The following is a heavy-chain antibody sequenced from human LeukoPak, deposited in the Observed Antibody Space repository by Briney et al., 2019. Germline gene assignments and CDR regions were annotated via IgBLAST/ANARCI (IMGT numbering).Heavy chain of an antibody. D-gene: IGHD4-17*01. Sequence: ASVKVSCKASGGTFSSYAISWVRQAPGQGLEWMGRIIPIFGTANYAQKFQGRVTITADKSTSTAYMELSSLRSEDTAVYYCAREGDYGDYSKSFYYMDVWGKGTTVTVSS. J-gene: IGHJ6*03. CDR2: IIPIFGTA. V-gene: IGHV1-69*06. CDR3: AREGDYGDYSKSFYYMDV. CDR1: GGTFSSYA.